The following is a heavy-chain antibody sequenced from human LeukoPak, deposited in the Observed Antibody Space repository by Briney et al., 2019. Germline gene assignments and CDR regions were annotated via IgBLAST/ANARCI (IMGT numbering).Heavy chain of an antibody. CDR3: TTESMATISMRYYYYGMDV. CDR2: IKSKTDGGTT. J-gene: IGHJ6*02. D-gene: IGHD5-24*01. Sequence: PGGSLRLSCAASGSTFSNAWMNWVRQAPGKGLEWVGRIKSKTDGGTTDYAAPVKGRFTISRDDSKNTLYLQMNSLKTEDTAVYYCTTESMATISMRYYYYGMDVWGQGTTVTVSS. CDR1: GSTFSNAW. V-gene: IGHV3-15*07.